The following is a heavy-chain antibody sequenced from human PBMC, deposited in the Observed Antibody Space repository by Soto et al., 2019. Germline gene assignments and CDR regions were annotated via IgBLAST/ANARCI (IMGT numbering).Heavy chain of an antibody. D-gene: IGHD2-15*01. Sequence: QVQLVQSGAEMKEPGASLEVSCKASGYTFSNYYIHWVRQAPGQGREWMGVINPSAGRTSYAQKFQGGVTMTRDTSTSTVYMKLSSLRSEDTAVYYCARDGEVVLVESSTDRQYFGMDVWGQGTTVTVSS. CDR2: INPSAGRT. V-gene: IGHV1-46*01. CDR3: ARDGEVVLVESSTDRQYFGMDV. CDR1: GYTFSNYY. J-gene: IGHJ6*02.